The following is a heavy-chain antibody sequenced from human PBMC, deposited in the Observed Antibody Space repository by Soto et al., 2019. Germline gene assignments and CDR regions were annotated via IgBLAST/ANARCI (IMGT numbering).Heavy chain of an antibody. CDR3: TTFTKGAMVPSLN. D-gene: IGHD5-18*01. J-gene: IGHJ4*02. CDR2: IKSKTDGGTT. V-gene: IGHV3-15*01. Sequence: EVQLVESGGGLVKPGGPLRLSCAASGFTFSNAWMSWVRQAPGKGLEWVGRIKSKTDGGTTDYAAPVKGRFTISRDDSKNTLYLKMNSLKTEDTAVYYCTTFTKGAMVPSLNWGQGTLVTVSS. CDR1: GFTFSNAW.